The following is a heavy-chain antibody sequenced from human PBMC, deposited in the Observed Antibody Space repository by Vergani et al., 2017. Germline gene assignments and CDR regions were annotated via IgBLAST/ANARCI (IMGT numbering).Heavy chain of an antibody. CDR2: INPSGGST. CDR3: AGPHGGILPPDPRRLDY. CDR1: GYTFTNYY. Sequence: QVLLVQSGAEVKKPGASVRASCKTSGYTFTNYYIHWVRQAPGQGLEWMGIINPSGGSTTYAQQFQGRLTMTRDTSTSTVYMDLSNLRSEDTDVYYCAGPHGGILPPDPRRLDYWGQGTLVTVSS. V-gene: IGHV1-46*03. J-gene: IGHJ4*02.